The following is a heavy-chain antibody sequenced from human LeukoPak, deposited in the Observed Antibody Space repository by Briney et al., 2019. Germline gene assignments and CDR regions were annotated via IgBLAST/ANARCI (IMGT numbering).Heavy chain of an antibody. CDR2: INPNTGDT. J-gene: IGHJ3*01. V-gene: IGHV1-2*02. CDR1: GYTFIDFY. Sequence: ASVKVSCKASGYTFIDFYLHWVRQAPRQAFEWMGWINPNTGDTNFAQKFLGTVTLTSDTSINTAYMEIHSLRPDDAAVYYCTRPRYTIKGAVNGWASFDLWGQGTKVTVSS. D-gene: IGHD3-3*01. CDR3: TRPRYTIKGAVNGWASFDL.